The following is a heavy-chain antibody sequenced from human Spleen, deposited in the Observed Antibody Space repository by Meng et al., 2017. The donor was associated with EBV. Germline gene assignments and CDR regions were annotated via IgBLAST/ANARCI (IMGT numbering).Heavy chain of an antibody. J-gene: IGHJ5*02. Sequence: LLRQWGAGLLKPSETPSLTCAVYGGSFSDHYWTWIRQPPGKGLEWIGEINHGGSTNCNPSLKSRATISVDTSKNQFSLKLSSVTAADTAVYYCARDGGYASGTYYPIDPWGQGTLVTVSS. V-gene: IGHV4-34*01. D-gene: IGHD3-10*01. CDR3: ARDGGYASGTYYPIDP. CDR2: INHGGST. CDR1: GGSFSDHY.